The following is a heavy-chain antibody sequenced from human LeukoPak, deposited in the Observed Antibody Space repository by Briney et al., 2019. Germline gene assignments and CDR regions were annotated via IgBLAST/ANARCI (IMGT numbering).Heavy chain of an antibody. V-gene: IGHV3-23*01. D-gene: IGHD3-10*01. Sequence: PGGSLRLSCAASGFTFSTYAMSWVRLAPGKGLEWVSGISGSGGRTYYADSVKGRFTSSRDNSNNTLYVQMNSLRVEDTAVYYCAKSGGLSGSGRLAMDVWGQGTTVTVSS. CDR2: ISGSGGRT. CDR1: GFTFSTYA. CDR3: AKSGGLSGSGRLAMDV. J-gene: IGHJ6*02.